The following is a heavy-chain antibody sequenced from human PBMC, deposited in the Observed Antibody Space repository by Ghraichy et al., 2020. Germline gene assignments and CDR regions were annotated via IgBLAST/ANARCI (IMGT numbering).Heavy chain of an antibody. Sequence: GGSLRLSCAASGFTFSSYWMSWVRQAPGKGLEWVANIKQDGSEKYYVDSVKGRFTISRDNAKNSLYLQMNSLRAEDTAVYYCARDLRIAAAEFYYYYGMDVWGQGTTVTVSS. CDR1: GFTFSSYW. CDR2: IKQDGSEK. J-gene: IGHJ6*02. CDR3: ARDLRIAAAEFYYYYGMDV. V-gene: IGHV3-7*01. D-gene: IGHD6-13*01.